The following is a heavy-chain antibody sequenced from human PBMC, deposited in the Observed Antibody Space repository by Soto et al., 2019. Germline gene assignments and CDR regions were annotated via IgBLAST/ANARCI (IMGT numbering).Heavy chain of an antibody. CDR2: VAGDNGHR. J-gene: IGHJ5*02. D-gene: IGHD2-15*01. V-gene: IGHV1-18*01. CDR1: GYTFTTHG. Sequence: QVQLVQSGAEVKKPGASVKVSCKASGYTFTTHGISWVRQAPGQGLEWMGWVAGDNGHRNYAQSLQGRVTMTTDTSTNTAYMELRSLRSDDRAVYYCAIALGYCRGGTRYREGFDPWGQGTLVTVSS. CDR3: AIALGYCRGGTRYREGFDP.